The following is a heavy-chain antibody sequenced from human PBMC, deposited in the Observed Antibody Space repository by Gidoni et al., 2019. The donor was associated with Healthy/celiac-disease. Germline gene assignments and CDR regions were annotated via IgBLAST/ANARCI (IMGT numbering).Heavy chain of an antibody. V-gene: IGHV1-69*01. D-gene: IGHD3-22*01. CDR2: IIPIFGTA. CDR1: GGTFSSYA. CDR3: ARVRIPDYYDSSGYAYYYYGMDV. Sequence: QVQLVQSGAEVKKPGSSVKVSCKASGGTFSSYAISWVRQAPGQGLEWMGGIIPIFGTANYAQKFQGRVTITADESTSTAYMELSSLRSEDTAVYYCARVRIPDYYDSSGYAYYYYGMDVWGQGTTVTVSS. J-gene: IGHJ6*02.